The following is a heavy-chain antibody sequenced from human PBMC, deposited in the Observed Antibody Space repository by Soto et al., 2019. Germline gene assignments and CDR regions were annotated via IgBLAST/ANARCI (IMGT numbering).Heavy chain of an antibody. J-gene: IGHJ5*02. Sequence: GGSLRLSCAASGFTFSSYAMSWVRQAPGKGLEWVSAISGSGGSTYYADSVKGRFTISRDNSKNTLYLQMNSLRAEDTAVYYCAKERPDRPVVRLNWFDPWGQGTLVTVSS. CDR1: GFTFSSYA. CDR2: ISGSGGST. D-gene: IGHD6-6*01. CDR3: AKERPDRPVVRLNWFDP. V-gene: IGHV3-23*01.